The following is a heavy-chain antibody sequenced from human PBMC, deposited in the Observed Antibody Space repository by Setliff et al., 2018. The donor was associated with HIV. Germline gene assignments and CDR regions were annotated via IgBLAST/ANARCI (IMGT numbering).Heavy chain of an antibody. J-gene: IGHJ6*03. CDR2: ISAYNGNT. CDR3: ARDHVVCSGGTCRSDDPYYYYYRCV. D-gene: IGHD2-15*01. V-gene: IGHV1-18*04. Sequence: ASVKVSCKASGYTFTDYYMHWVRQAPGQGLEWMGWISAYNGNTNYAQKVQGRVTMTTDTSTSTAYMELRSLRSDDTAVYYCARDHVVCSGGTCRSDDPYYYYYRCVWGEGTTVTVSS. CDR1: GYTFTDYY.